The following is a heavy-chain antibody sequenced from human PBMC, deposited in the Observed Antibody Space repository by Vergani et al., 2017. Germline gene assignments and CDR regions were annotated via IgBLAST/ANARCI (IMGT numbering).Heavy chain of an antibody. Sequence: QITLKESGPTLVKPTQTLTLTCTFSGFSLSTSGVGVGWIRQPPGKALEWLALIYWNDDKRYSPSLKSRLTITKDTSKNQVVLTMTNMDPVDTATYYWANSGDIVVVPAAAFDIWGQGTMVTVSS. CDR2: IYWNDDK. CDR3: ANSGDIVVVPAAAFDI. D-gene: IGHD2-2*01. V-gene: IGHV2-5*01. CDR1: GFSLSTSGVG. J-gene: IGHJ3*02.